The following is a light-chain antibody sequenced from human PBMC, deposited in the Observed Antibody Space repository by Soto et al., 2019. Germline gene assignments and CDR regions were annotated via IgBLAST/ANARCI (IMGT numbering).Light chain of an antibody. V-gene: IGLV3-21*04. CDR1: NIGSKS. J-gene: IGLJ2*01. Sequence: SYELTQPPSVSVAPGETARITCGGNNIGSKSVHWYQQKPGQAPVLVIYHDTDRPSGIPERFSGSNSGNTATLTISRVEAGDEGDYYCQVWDSSSEHVVFGGGTKLTVL. CDR2: HDT. CDR3: QVWDSSSEHVV.